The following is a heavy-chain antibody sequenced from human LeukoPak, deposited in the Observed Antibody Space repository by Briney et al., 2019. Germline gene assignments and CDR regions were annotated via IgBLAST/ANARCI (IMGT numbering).Heavy chain of an antibody. D-gene: IGHD3-16*01. CDR2: ITSSSSYI. V-gene: IGHV3-21*01. CDR1: GFTFSSYT. Sequence: GGSLRLSCAASGFTFSSYTMNWVRQAPGKGLEWVSSITSSSSYIYYADSLKGRFTISRDNAKTSLYLQMNSLRAEDTAVYYCARGKFDFDYWGQGTLVTVSS. CDR3: ARGKFDFDY. J-gene: IGHJ4*02.